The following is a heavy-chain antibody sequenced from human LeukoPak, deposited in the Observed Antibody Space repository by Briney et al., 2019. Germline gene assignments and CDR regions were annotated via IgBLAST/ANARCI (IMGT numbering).Heavy chain of an antibody. CDR3: ARELYSGSYQVDY. J-gene: IGHJ4*02. Sequence: PGGSLRLSCAASGFTFSSYSMNWVRQAPVKGLEWVSSISSSSSYIYYADSVKGRFTISRDNAKNSLYLQMNSLRAEDTAVYYCARELYSGSYQVDYWGQGTLVTVSS. CDR1: GFTFSSYS. D-gene: IGHD1-26*01. CDR2: ISSSSSYI. V-gene: IGHV3-21*01.